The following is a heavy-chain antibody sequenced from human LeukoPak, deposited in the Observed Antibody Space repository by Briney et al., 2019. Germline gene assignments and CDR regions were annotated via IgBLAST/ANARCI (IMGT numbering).Heavy chain of an antibody. J-gene: IGHJ4*02. CDR1: GGSISSGGNY. CDR2: IYYSGST. CDR3: ARGYCGGDCYVDY. V-gene: IGHV4-31*03. D-gene: IGHD2-21*02. Sequence: SQTLSLTCTVSGGSISSGGNYWSWIRQHPGKGLEWIGYIYYSGSTYYNSSLKSRVAMSVDTSKNQFSLGLSSVTAADTAVYYCARGYCGGDCYVDYWGQGTLVTVSS.